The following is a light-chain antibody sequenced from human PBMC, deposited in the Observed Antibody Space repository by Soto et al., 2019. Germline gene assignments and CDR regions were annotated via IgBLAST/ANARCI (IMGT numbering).Light chain of an antibody. V-gene: IGKV3-20*01. CDR3: QQYGSSLFT. CDR2: GAS. CDR1: QSISSSY. J-gene: IGKJ4*01. Sequence: EIVLTQSPGTLSLSPGERATLSCRASQSISSSYLAWYQQKPGQAPRLLIHGASSRATGIPDRFSGSGSGTDFTLTISRLEPEDFAVYYCQQYGSSLFTFGGGTKVEIK.